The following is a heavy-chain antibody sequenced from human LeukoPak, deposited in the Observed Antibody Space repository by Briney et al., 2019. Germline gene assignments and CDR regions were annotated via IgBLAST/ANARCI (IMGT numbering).Heavy chain of an antibody. J-gene: IGHJ4*02. CDR1: GGSISSYY. CDR2: IYYSGST. V-gene: IGHV4-59*01. D-gene: IGHD6-19*01. CDR3: ASGIAVAGKDY. Sequence: SETLSLTCTVPGGSISSYYWSWIRQPPGKGLEWIGYIYYSGSTNYNPSLKSRVTVSVDTSKNQFSLKLSSVTAADTAVYYCASGIAVAGKDYWGQGTLVTVSS.